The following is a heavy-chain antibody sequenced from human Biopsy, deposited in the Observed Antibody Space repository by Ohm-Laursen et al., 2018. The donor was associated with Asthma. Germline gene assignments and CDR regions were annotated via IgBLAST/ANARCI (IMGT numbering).Heavy chain of an antibody. CDR3: VRDGTDDAFDI. CDR1: GFSFSNFA. J-gene: IGHJ3*02. V-gene: IGHV3-30*01. Sequence: SLRLSCSASGFSFSNFAIHWVRQAPGKGLEWVGVISKDASTKDYADSVKGRFTMARDNSKNTLDLQMNSLREEDTAVYYCVRDGTDDAFDIWGQGTVVSVSS. CDR2: ISKDASTK. D-gene: IGHD1-1*01.